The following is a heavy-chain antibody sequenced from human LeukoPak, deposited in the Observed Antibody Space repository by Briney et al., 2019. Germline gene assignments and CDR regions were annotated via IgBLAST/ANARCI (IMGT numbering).Heavy chain of an antibody. J-gene: IGHJ4*02. CDR1: GDSVSSNSAA. CDR2: TYYRSKWYN. V-gene: IGHV6-1*01. CDR3: AREVKYYDSSGARLYYFDY. Sequence: SQTLSLTCAISGDSVSSNSAAWNWIRQSPSRGLEWLGRTYYRSKWYNDYAVSVKSRITINPDTSKNQFSLQLNSVTPEDTAVYYCAREVKYYDSSGARLYYFDYWGQGTLVTASS. D-gene: IGHD3-22*01.